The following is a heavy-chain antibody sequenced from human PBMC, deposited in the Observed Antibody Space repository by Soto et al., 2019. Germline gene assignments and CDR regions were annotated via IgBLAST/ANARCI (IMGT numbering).Heavy chain of an antibody. J-gene: IGHJ6*03. D-gene: IGHD1-7*01. CDR3: AGTTSHHWLYMDV. CDR2: TYYRSRWYN. CDR1: GDSVSSNSAA. V-gene: IGHV6-1*01. Sequence: QVQLQESGPGLVKPSQTLSLTCVISGDSVSSNSAAWNWIRLSPSRGLEWLARTYYRSRWYNDYAVSVRSRITVNPDTSKNQFSLQLTSATPEDTAVYYCAGTTSHHWLYMDVWGKGATVTVSS.